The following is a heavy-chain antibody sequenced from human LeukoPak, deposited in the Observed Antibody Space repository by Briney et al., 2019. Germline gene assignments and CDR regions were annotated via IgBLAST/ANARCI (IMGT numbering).Heavy chain of an antibody. CDR3: ARHRSSGWYDWFDP. V-gene: IGHV4-59*08. J-gene: IGHJ5*02. CDR1: GGSISSYY. D-gene: IGHD6-19*01. CDR2: IYYSGST. Sequence: SETLSLTCTVSGGSISSYYWSWIRQPPGKGLEWIGYIYYSGSTNYNPSLKSRVTISVDTSKNQFSLKLSSVTAADTAVYYCARHRSSGWYDWFDPWGQGTLVTASS.